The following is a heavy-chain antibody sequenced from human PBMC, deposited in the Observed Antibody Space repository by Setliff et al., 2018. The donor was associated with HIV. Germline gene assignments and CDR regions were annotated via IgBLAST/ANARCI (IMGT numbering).Heavy chain of an antibody. CDR3: ARHKSQPYYFDY. V-gene: IGHV4-61*01. CDR2: IYYSGGT. CDR1: GGSISSGSYY. J-gene: IGHJ4*02. Sequence: SETLSLTCTVSGGSISSGSYYWSWIRQPPGKGLEWIGYIYYSGGTNYNPSLKSRVTISVDTSKNQFSLKLSSVTAADTAVYYCARHKSQPYYFDYWGQGTLVTVSS.